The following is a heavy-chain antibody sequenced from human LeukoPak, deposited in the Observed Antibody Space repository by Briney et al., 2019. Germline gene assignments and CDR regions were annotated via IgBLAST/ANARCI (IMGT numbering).Heavy chain of an antibody. CDR2: IYYSGST. D-gene: IGHD3-10*01. Sequence: SETLSLTCTVSGGSISSYYWSWIRQPPGKGLEWIGYIYYSGSTNYNPSLKSRVTISVDTSKNQFSLKLSSVTAADTAVYYCARHMVRGNWFDPWGQGTLVTVSS. CDR3: ARHMVRGNWFDP. J-gene: IGHJ5*02. CDR1: GGSISSYY. V-gene: IGHV4-59*08.